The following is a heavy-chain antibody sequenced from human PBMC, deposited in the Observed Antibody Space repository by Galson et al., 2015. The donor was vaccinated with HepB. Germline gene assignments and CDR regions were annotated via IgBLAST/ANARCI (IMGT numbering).Heavy chain of an antibody. Sequence: SLRLSCAASGFTFSSYGMHWVRQAPGKGLEWVAVISYDGSNKYYADSVKGRFTISRDNSKNTLYLQMNSLRAEDTAVYYCAKVGVDYSNYNYFDYSGQGTLVTVSS. V-gene: IGHV3-30*18. J-gene: IGHJ4*02. D-gene: IGHD4-11*01. CDR3: AKVGVDYSNYNYFDY. CDR1: GFTFSSYG. CDR2: ISYDGSNK.